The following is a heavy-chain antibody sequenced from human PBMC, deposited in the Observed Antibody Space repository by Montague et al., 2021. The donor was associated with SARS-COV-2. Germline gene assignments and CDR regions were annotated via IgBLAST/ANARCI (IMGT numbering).Heavy chain of an antibody. V-gene: IGHV4-31*03. CDR2: SYYNGST. CDR3: ARGRRYSSTWYGSFDP. Sequence: TLSLTCTGSRGSISSGGNYWSWISRPPEKGLEWIGYSYYNGSTYYNPSLKSRVSISVDTSKNQFSLKLSSVTAADTAVYYCARGRRYSSTWYGSFDPWGQGMQVTGSA. CDR1: RGSISSGGNY. D-gene: IGHD6-13*01. J-gene: IGHJ5*02.